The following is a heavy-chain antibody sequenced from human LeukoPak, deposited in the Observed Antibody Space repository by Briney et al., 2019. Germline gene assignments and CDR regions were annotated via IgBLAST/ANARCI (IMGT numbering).Heavy chain of an antibody. J-gene: IGHJ1*01. CDR3: ASTPGYCSSPTCFEYFHH. D-gene: IGHD2-2*03. CDR2: VSGDGSSA. V-gene: IGHV3-74*01. Sequence: GRCLRLSCAPSGFTFRTSWMHWVRQAPGKWLVWVSRVSGDGSSASYAESVKGRFTISRDNAENTLFMQMDSLRAEDTAVYYCASTPGYCSSPTCFEYFHHWGQGTLVTVSS. CDR1: GFTFRTSW.